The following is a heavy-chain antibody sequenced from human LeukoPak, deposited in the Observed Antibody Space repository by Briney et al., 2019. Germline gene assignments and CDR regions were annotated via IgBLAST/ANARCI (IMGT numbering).Heavy chain of an antibody. CDR2: IYTSGST. J-gene: IGHJ5*02. CDR1: GGSISSGSYY. Sequence: SETLSLTCTVSGGSISSGSYYWSWIRQPAGKGLEWIGRIYTSGSTNYNPSLKSRVTISVDTSKNQFSLKLSSVTAADTAVYYCARARGYSYLNGFDPWGQGTLVTVSS. CDR3: ARARGYSYLNGFDP. D-gene: IGHD5-18*01. V-gene: IGHV4-61*02.